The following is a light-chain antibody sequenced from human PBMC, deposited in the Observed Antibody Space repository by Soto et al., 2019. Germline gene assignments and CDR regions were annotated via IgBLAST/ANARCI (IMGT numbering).Light chain of an antibody. V-gene: IGKV3-11*01. CDR2: DVS. CDR1: QSVSSNY. Sequence: EIVLTQSPGTLSLSPGERATFSCRASQSVSSNYLAWYQQKPGQAPRLLMYDVSKRAADTPARFSGSGSGTDFTLTISSLETEDFAIYYCQQATNWPPRTFGPGTKVDIK. CDR3: QQATNWPPRT. J-gene: IGKJ1*01.